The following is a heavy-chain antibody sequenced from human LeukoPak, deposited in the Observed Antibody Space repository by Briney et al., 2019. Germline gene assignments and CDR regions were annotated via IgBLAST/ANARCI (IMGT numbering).Heavy chain of an antibody. V-gene: IGHV3-30-3*01. CDR2: ISYDGSNK. CDR3: ARSPDYYYYMDV. CDR1: GFTFSSYA. Sequence: PGRSLRLSCAASGFTFSSYAMHWVRQAPGKGLEWVAVISYDGSNKYYADSVKGRFSISRDNSKNTLYLQMNSLRAEDTAVYYCARSPDYYYYMDVWGKGTTVTVSS. J-gene: IGHJ6*03.